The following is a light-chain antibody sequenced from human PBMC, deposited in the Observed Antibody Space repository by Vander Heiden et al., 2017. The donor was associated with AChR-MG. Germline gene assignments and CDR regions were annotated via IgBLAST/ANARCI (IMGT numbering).Light chain of an antibody. J-gene: IGLJ3*02. CDR3: QTWGTGMGV. Sequence: QLVLPHSPSASASLGASVKLTCTLSSGHSSYAIEWHQQQPEKGPRYLMKLNSDGSHSKGDGIPDRFSGSSSGAERYLTISSLQSEDEADYYCQTWGTGMGVFGGGTKLTVL. V-gene: IGLV4-69*01. CDR2: LNSDGSH. CDR1: SGHSSYA.